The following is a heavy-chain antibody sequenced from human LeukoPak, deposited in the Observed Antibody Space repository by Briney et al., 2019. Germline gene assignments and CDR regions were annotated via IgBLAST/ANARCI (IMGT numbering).Heavy chain of an antibody. J-gene: IGHJ4*02. CDR1: GFIFTNYA. D-gene: IGHD3-16*01. V-gene: IGHV3-23*01. CDR3: AKGGGADFDY. Sequence: PGGSLRLSCEARGFIFTNYAMTWVRQAPGKGLEWVSSINTRGDTTYYADSVKGRFTISRDNSDNTVHLQMNSLRAEDTAVYCCAKGGGADFDYWGQGTLATVSS. CDR2: INTRGDTT.